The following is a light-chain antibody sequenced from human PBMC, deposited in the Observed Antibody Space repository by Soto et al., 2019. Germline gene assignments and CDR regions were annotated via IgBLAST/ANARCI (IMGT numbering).Light chain of an antibody. J-gene: IGLJ1*01. Sequence: QSVLTQAPSVSAAPGQKVTISCSGSSSNIGNNYVSWYQQLPGTAPKLLIYEDNKRPSGIPDRFSGSKSGTSATLGVAGLQTGDEADFYCGTWDSSLSAYVFGSGTK. CDR1: SSNIGNNY. CDR3: GTWDSSLSAYV. CDR2: EDN. V-gene: IGLV1-51*02.